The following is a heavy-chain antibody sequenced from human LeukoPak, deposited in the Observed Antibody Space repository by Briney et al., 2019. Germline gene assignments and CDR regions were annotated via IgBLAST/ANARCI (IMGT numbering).Heavy chain of an antibody. J-gene: IGHJ5*02. CDR1: GFTFSSYA. CDR3: AKGSSGYFVDL. CDR2: ISGSGGTGT. Sequence: GGSLRLSCAASGFTFSSYAMSWVRQAPGRGLEWVSTISGSGGTGTYYADSVKGRFAISRDNSKSTLFLQMNSLRAEDTALYYCAKGSSGYFVDLWGQGTLVTVSS. D-gene: IGHD3-22*01. V-gene: IGHV3-23*01.